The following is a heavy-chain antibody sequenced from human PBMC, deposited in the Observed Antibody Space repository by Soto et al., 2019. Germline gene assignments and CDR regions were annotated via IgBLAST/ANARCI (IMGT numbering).Heavy chain of an antibody. J-gene: IGHJ4*02. CDR2: ISSSSSYI. CDR1: GFTFTSHS. Sequence: GGSLRLSCAASGFTFTSHSMNWVRQAPGRGLEWVSSISSSSSYIYYADSVKGRFTISRDNAKNSLYLQMNSLRAEDTAVYYCARDTVTTKYYFDYWGQGTLVTVSS. V-gene: IGHV3-21*01. CDR3: ARDTVTTKYYFDY. D-gene: IGHD4-17*01.